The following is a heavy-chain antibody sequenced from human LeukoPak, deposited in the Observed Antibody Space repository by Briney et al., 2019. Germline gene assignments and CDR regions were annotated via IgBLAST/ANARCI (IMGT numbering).Heavy chain of an antibody. CDR1: GYRFTGYY. D-gene: IGHD3-22*01. J-gene: IGHJ3*02. CDR3: GRDYYDSSGDGAFDI. Sequence: ASVKVSCKASGYRFTGYYMHRVRQAPGQGREWMGWINPSSGGTNYAQKFRDRVTMTRDTCISTVYMDLSRLRSDDTAVYYCGRDYYDSSGDGAFDIWGQGTMVTVSS. V-gene: IGHV1-2*02. CDR2: INPSSGGT.